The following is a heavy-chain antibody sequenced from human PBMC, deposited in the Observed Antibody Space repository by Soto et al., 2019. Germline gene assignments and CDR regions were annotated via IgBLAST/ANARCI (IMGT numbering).Heavy chain of an antibody. CDR1: GGTFGSYA. V-gene: IGHV1-69*13. CDR3: AREAPYCTSATCPKFYDMDV. Sequence: AVKVSCKASGGTFGSYAITWVRRAPGQGXEWLGGIIPILNSPAYAQKFKARVVITADEITNTAYMELNSLRFDDTAVYYCAREAPYCTSATCPKFYDMDVWGQGTTVTVSS. D-gene: IGHD2-2*01. J-gene: IGHJ6*02. CDR2: IIPILNSP.